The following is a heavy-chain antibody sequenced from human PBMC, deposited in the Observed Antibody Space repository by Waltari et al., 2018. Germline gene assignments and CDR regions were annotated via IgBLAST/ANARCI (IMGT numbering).Heavy chain of an antibody. CDR1: GYSFTSYW. V-gene: IGHV5-51*03. J-gene: IGHJ4*02. CDR2: IYPGGSAT. CDR3: ARLRDSGYGRFDYFDY. Sequence: EVQLVQSGAEVKKPGESLKISCKGSGYSFTSYWIGWVRQMPGKGLEWMGIIYPGGSATRYSPSFQGKVTISADKSISTAYLKWSSLKASDTAMYYCARLRDSGYGRFDYFDYWGQGTLVTVSS. D-gene: IGHD5-12*01.